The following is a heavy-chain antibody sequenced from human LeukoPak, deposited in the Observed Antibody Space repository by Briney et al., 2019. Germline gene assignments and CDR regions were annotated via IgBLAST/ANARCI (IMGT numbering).Heavy chain of an antibody. CDR1: GYTLTELS. V-gene: IGHV1-24*01. CDR3: ATVKNIVVVNLPFDY. D-gene: IGHD3-22*01. CDR2: FDPEDGET. Sequence: SVKVSCKISGYTLTELSMHWVRQAPGKGLEWMGGFDPEDGETIYAQKFQGRVTMTEDTSTDTAYMELSSLRSEDTAVYYCATVKNIVVVNLPFDYWGQGTLVTVSS. J-gene: IGHJ4*02.